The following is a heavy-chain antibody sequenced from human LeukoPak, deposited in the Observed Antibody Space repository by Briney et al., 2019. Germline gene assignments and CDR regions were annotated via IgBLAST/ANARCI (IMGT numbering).Heavy chain of an antibody. CDR3: ARDLIGLPGQN. CDR1: GGSISSSSYY. D-gene: IGHD3-16*02. CDR2: IYYSGST. J-gene: IGHJ4*02. V-gene: IGHV4-39*07. Sequence: SETLSLTCTVSGGSISSSSYYWGWIRQPPGKGLEWIGCIYYSGSTYYNPSLKSRVTISVDTSKNQFSLKLSSVTAADTAVYYCARDLIGLPGQNWGQGTLVTVSS.